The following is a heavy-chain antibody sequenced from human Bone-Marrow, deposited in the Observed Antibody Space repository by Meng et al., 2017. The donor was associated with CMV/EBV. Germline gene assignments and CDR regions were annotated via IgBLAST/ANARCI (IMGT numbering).Heavy chain of an antibody. D-gene: IGHD2-2*01. CDR3: ATRNSRPTSYHYAMDV. CDR2: IIPILGIA. V-gene: IGHV1-69*02. Sequence: SVKVSCKASGGTFSSYTISWVRQAPGQGLEWMGRIIPILGIANYAQKFQGRVTIPADKSTSTAYMEISGLKSEDTAVYYCATRNSRPTSYHYAMDVWGQGNTVTVSS. CDR1: GGTFSSYT. J-gene: IGHJ6*02.